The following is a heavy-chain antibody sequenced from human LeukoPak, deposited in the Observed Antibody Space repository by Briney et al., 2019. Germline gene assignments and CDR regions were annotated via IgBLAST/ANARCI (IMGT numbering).Heavy chain of an antibody. V-gene: IGHV1-69*13. CDR3: AIHSPRVTIFGAYWDV. CDR1: GGTFSSYA. CDR2: IIPIFGTA. Sequence: SVKVSCKASGGTFSSYAISWVRQAPGQGLEWMGGIIPIFGTANYAQKSQGRVTITADESTSTAYMELSSLRSEDTAVYYCAIHSPRVTIFGAYWDVWGKGTTVTVSS. D-gene: IGHD3-3*01. J-gene: IGHJ6*04.